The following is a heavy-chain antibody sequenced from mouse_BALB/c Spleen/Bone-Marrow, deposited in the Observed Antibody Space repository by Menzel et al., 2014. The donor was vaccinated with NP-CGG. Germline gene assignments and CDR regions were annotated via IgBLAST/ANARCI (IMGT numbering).Heavy chain of an antibody. J-gene: IGHJ4*01. V-gene: IGHV1S137*01. CDR2: ISTYYGDA. Sequence: QVQLQQPGAELVRPGVSVKISCKSSGYTFTDYAMHWVKQSHAKSLEWIGVISTYYGDASYNQKFKGKATMTVDKSSSTAYMELARLTSEDSAIYYCARDAMDYWGQGTSVTVSS. CDR1: GYTFTDYA. CDR3: ARDAMDY.